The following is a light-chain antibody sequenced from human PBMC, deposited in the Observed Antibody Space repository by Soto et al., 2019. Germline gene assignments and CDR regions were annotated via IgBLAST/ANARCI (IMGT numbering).Light chain of an antibody. CDR1: SSNIGAEYD. CDR2: GDN. J-gene: IGLJ1*01. CDR3: QSYDSSLTTFV. V-gene: IGLV1-40*01. Sequence: VLTQPPSVSGAPGQRVAISCTGSSSNIGAEYDVHLYQQLPGTAPKRLIYGDNNRPSGVPDRFSGSKSGTSASLAITGLQPEDEADYYCQSYDSSLTTFVFGTGTKVTVL.